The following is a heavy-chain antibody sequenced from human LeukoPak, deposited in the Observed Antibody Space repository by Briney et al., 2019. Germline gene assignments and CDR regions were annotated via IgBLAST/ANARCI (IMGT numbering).Heavy chain of an antibody. CDR1: GGSFSGYY. CDR2: INHSGST. Sequence: PSETLSLTCAVYGGSFSGYYWSWIRQPPGKGLEWIGEINHSGSTNYNPSLKSRVTISVDTSKNQFSLKLSSVTAADTAVYYCARGGRSPDTARRAFDIWGQGTMVTVSS. J-gene: IGHJ3*02. D-gene: IGHD5-18*01. V-gene: IGHV4-34*01. CDR3: ARGGRSPDTARRAFDI.